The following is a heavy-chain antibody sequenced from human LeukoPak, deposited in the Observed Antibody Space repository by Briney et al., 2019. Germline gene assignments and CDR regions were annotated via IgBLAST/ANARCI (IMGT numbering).Heavy chain of an antibody. J-gene: IGHJ6*02. CDR3: AKASGSFHFYYYGMDV. CDR2: IKQDGSDK. V-gene: IGHV3-7*01. Sequence: GGSLRLSCVGSGFSFSSYWTSWVRQAPGKGLEWVANIKQDGSDKYYVDSVKGRFTISRDNAKNSMYLQVNSLRAEDTAVYYCAKASGSFHFYYYGMDVWGQGTTVIVSS. D-gene: IGHD1-26*01. CDR1: GFSFSSYW.